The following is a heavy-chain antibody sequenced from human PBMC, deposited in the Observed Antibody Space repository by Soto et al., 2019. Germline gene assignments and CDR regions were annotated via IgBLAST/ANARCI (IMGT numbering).Heavy chain of an antibody. J-gene: IGHJ4*02. CDR2: INPNSGGT. D-gene: IGHD3-22*01. Sequence: ASVKVSCKASGYTFTGYYMHWVRQAPGRGLEWMGWINPNSGGTNYAQKFQGWVTMTRDTSISTAYMELSRLRSDDTAVYYCARGDAYHYDSSGYPYYFDYWGQGTLVTVSS. V-gene: IGHV1-2*04. CDR3: ARGDAYHYDSSGYPYYFDY. CDR1: GYTFTGYY.